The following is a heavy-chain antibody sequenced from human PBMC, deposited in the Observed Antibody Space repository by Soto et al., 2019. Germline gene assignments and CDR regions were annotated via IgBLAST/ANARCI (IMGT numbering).Heavy chain of an antibody. CDR3: AGEEATTSIHYNSYGMAV. J-gene: IGHJ6*02. Sequence: SSETLSLSCAVSGGPISSNNWWSWVRQPPGKGLEWIGEIYQSGSTNYNPSLKGRVTISVDRSKNQFSLKLSSVTAADTAVYYCAGEEATTSIHYNSYGMAVWGQGTTVT. CDR1: GGPISSNNW. D-gene: IGHD2-2*01. V-gene: IGHV4-4*02. CDR2: IYQSGST.